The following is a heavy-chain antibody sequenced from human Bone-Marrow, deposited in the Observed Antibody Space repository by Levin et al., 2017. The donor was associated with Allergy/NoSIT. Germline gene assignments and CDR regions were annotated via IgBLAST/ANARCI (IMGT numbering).Heavy chain of an antibody. CDR3: AKRKGPEELLVLDN. J-gene: IGHJ4*02. V-gene: IGHV3-23*01. CDR1: GFSFGTYA. Sequence: GESLKISCAASGFSFGTYAMSWVRQAPGKALQWVSAISGSGGGTYYADLVKGRFTISRDNSKNTLFLQMDRLRTEDTAVYYCAKRKGPEELLVLDNWGQGALVTVTS. CDR2: ISGSGGGT. D-gene: IGHD3-10*01.